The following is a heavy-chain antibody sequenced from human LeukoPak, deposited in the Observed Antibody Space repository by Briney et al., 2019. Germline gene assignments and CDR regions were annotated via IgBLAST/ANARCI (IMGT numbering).Heavy chain of an antibody. CDR2: THNSGST. Sequence: KPSQTLSLTCIVSAGSITSHDYYWSWIRQAPGKGLEWIGYTHNSGSTFYNPSLKSRFTISVDTSKNQFSLKVRSVTATDTAVYYCAREGHDFWSGSRGWFDPWGPGTLVTVSS. J-gene: IGHJ5*02. D-gene: IGHD3-3*01. CDR3: AREGHDFWSGSRGWFDP. V-gene: IGHV4-30-4*01. CDR1: AGSITSHDYY.